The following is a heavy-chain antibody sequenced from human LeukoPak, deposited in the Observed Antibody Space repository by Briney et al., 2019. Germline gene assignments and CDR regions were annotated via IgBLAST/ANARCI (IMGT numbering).Heavy chain of an antibody. D-gene: IGHD2-15*01. CDR3: AETYCSGGSCVDY. Sequence: PSETLSLTCTVSGGSISSSSYYWGWIRQPPGKGREWIGIIYNSGSTYYNPSLNSRVTISVDTSKNQFSLKLSSVTAADTAVYYCAETYCSGGSCVDYWGQGTLVTVSS. J-gene: IGHJ4*02. V-gene: IGHV4-39*01. CDR1: GGSISSSSYY. CDR2: IYNSGST.